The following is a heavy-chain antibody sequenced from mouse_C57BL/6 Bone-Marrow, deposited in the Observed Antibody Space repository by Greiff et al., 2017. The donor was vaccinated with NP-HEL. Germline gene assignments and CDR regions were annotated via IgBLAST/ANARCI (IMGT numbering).Heavy chain of an antibody. CDR1: GYTFTSYW. V-gene: IGHV1-7*01. J-gene: IGHJ2*01. CDR3: ASPSGSYYFDY. D-gene: IGHD3-1*01. CDR2: INPSAGYT. Sequence: VQLQQSGAELAKPGASVKMSCTASGYTFTSYWMHWVKQRPGQGLEWIGYINPSAGYTEYNQKFKDKATLTADKSSSTAYMQLSSLTSEDSAVYYCASPSGSYYFDYGGQGTALTVTS.